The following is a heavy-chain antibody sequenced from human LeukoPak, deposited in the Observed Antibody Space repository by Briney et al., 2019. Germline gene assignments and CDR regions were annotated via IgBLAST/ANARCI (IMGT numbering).Heavy chain of an antibody. V-gene: IGHV1-58*02. J-gene: IGHJ4*02. CDR1: GFTFTSSA. Sequence: SVKVSCKASGFTFTSSAMQWVRQASGQRLAWIGWIVVGSGNTNYAQKLQERVTITRDMSTSTAYMELSSLRSEDTAVYYCAAVSYYDSSGYYNWGQGTLVTVSS. CDR3: AAVSYYDSSGYYN. CDR2: IVVGSGNT. D-gene: IGHD3-22*01.